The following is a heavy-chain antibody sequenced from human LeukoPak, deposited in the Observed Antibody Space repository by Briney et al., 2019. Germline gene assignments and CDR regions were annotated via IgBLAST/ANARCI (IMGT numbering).Heavy chain of an antibody. Sequence: GGSLRLSCAASGFTFSTYSMNWVRQAPGRGLEWVSSISGSRNYIYYADSVKGRFTISRDNAKNSLYLEMNSLRAEDTAVYYCARDLYRTSVASFDCWGQGTLVTVSP. J-gene: IGHJ4*02. CDR2: ISGSRNYI. CDR3: ARDLYRTSVASFDC. V-gene: IGHV3-21*01. D-gene: IGHD1-26*01. CDR1: GFTFSTYS.